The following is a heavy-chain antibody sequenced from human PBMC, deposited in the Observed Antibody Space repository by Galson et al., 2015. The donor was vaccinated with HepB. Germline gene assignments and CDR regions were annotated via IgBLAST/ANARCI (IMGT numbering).Heavy chain of an antibody. D-gene: IGHD2-15*01. CDR3: ARADARGVVVVAAVDY. CDR2: INAGNGNT. CDR1: GYTFTSYA. Sequence: SVKVSCKASGYTFTSYAMHWVRQAPGQRLEWMGWINAGNGNTKYSQKFQGRVTITRDTSASTAYMELSSLRSEDTAVYYCARADARGVVVVAAVDYWGQGTLVTVSS. V-gene: IGHV1-3*01. J-gene: IGHJ4*02.